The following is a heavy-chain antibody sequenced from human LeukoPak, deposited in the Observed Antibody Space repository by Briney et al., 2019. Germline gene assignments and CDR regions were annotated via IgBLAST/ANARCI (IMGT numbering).Heavy chain of an antibody. CDR1: GFTFSSYG. CDR2: ISYDGNNK. CDR3: ARDSPNDGILWWSIDY. J-gene: IGHJ4*02. V-gene: IGHV3-30*03. Sequence: GGSLRLSCAASGFTFSSYGMHWVRQAPGKGLEWVAVISYDGNNKYYADSVKGRFTISRDNSKNTLYLQMNSLRAEDTAVYYCARDSPNDGILWWSIDYWGQGTLVTVSS. D-gene: IGHD2-21*01.